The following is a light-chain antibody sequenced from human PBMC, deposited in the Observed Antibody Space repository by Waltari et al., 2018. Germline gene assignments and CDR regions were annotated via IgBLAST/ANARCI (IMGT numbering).Light chain of an antibody. CDR1: SSDLGGYSF. CDR2: DVS. J-gene: IGLJ1*01. Sequence: QSALTQPASVSGSPGQSITISRTRSSSDLGGYSFVSLYQQDPGKAPKLMIYDVSHRPSGVSNRFSGSKSGNTASLTISGLQPEYEADYYCSSYTSIIPPFLFGTGTKVTVL. V-gene: IGLV2-14*01. CDR3: SSYTSIIPPFL.